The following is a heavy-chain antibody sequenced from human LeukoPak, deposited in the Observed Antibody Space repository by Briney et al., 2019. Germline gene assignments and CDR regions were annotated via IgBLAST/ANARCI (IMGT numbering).Heavy chain of an antibody. V-gene: IGHV4-39*07. CDR2: IYYSGST. J-gene: IGHJ6*03. CDR3: ARDPYENYMDV. Sequence: SETLSLTCTVSGGSISSSSYYWGWIRQPSGKGLEWIGSIYYSGSTYYNPSLKSRVTISVDTSKNQFSLKLSSVTAADTAVYYCARDPYENYMDVWGKGTTVTVSS. CDR1: GGSISSSSYY. D-gene: IGHD3-3*01.